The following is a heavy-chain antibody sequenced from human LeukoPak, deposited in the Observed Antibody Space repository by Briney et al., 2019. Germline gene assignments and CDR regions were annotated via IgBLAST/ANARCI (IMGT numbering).Heavy chain of an antibody. CDR3: ARVSLSGGRTGFDY. Sequence: SVKVSCKASGGTFSSYAISWVRQAPGQGLEWMGGIIPIFGTANYAQKFQGRVTITTDESTSTACMEPSSLRSEDTAVYYCARVSLSGGRTGFDYWGQGTLVTVSS. CDR2: IIPIFGTA. V-gene: IGHV1-69*05. J-gene: IGHJ4*02. D-gene: IGHD2-15*01. CDR1: GGTFSSYA.